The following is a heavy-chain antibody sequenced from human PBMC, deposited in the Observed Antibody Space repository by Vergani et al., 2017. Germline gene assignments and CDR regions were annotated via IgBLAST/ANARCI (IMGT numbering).Heavy chain of an antibody. CDR2: IWYDGSKE. Sequence: QVQLEESGGGVVQPGRSLRLSCAGSGFTLSSHAMHWVRQAPGKGLEWVAFIWYDGSKEYYADSVKGRFTISRDNSKNTLYLQMNNLRADDSAVYYCTKAGQYDSDNFHDSWGQGALVTVAS. CDR1: GFTLSSHA. D-gene: IGHD3-22*01. J-gene: IGHJ1*01. CDR3: TKAGQYDSDNFHDS. V-gene: IGHV3-30*02.